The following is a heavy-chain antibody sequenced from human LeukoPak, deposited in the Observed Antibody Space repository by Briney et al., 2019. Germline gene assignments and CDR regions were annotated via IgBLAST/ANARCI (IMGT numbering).Heavy chain of an antibody. Sequence: GGSQRLSCTASRFTFNEYYMSWTRHAPGEGLEWVSYFRRSGNTIYYAVSVKSRFTISRDNAKNSLYLQMNSLRAEDTAVDYCARGSRMLISGWTSLVDGGQGTLVTVYS. CDR2: FRRSGNTI. D-gene: IGHD6-19*01. V-gene: IGHV3-11*01. CDR1: RFTFNEYY. J-gene: IGHJ4*02. CDR3: ARGSRMLISGWTSLVD.